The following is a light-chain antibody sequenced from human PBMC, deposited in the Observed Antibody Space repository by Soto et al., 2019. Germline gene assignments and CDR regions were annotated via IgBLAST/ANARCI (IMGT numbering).Light chain of an antibody. J-gene: IGKJ5*01. CDR2: DAS. V-gene: IGKV3-11*01. CDR3: QQRSNWPPGVFIT. Sequence: EIVLTQSPATLSLSPGERATLSCRASRSVSSYLAWYQQKPGQAPRLLIYDASNRATGIPARFSGSGSGTDFTLTISSLEPEDFAVYYCQQRSNWPPGVFITFGQGTRLEIK. CDR1: RSVSSY.